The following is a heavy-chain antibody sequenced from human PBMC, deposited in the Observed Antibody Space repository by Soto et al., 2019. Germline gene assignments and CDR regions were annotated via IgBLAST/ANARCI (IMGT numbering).Heavy chain of an antibody. V-gene: IGHV1-69*13. CDR3: ARQFDYDSSDYCYAS. CDR1: GGTCNRNT. CDR2: IIPIFGTA. D-gene: IGHD3-22*01. J-gene: IGHJ4*02. Sequence: SVKVSCKASGGTCNRNTISWVRQAPGQGLEWMGGIIPIFGTANYAQKVKGRVTITADESTNTAYMELSRLRSADTAAYYCARQFDYDSSDYCYASWGQGTLVTVSS.